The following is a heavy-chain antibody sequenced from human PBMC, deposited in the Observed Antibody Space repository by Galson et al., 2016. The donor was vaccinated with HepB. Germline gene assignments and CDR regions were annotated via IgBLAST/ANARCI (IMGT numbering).Heavy chain of an antibody. V-gene: IGHV3-74*01. CDR1: GFTLSHYS. CDR3: ASDAFGLRDC. J-gene: IGHJ4*02. CDR2: INPAGTRT. D-gene: IGHD4-17*01. Sequence: SLRLSCAASGFTLSHYSVHWVRQAPGKELVWVSRINPAGTRTDYADSVRGRFTISRDNARNTVYLQMNSPRDEDTASYYCASDAFGLRDCWGQGTRVFVSS.